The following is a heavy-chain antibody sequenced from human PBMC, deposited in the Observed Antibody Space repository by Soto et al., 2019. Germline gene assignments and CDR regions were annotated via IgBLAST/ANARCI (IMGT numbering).Heavy chain of an antibody. Sequence: TLCLTGACSGVSIDIGYYSVGCIRHPPWKGLYWIGYIYHSGSTYYNPSLKRRVTISVDRSKNQFSLKLISVTAADTAVYFCARVRRTNIQATTNWSDPRGQANMV. CDR1: GVSIDIGYYS. V-gene: IGHV4-30-2*01. CDR2: IYHSGST. CDR3: ARVRRTNIQATTNWSDP. D-gene: IGHD1-26*01. J-gene: IGHJ5*02.